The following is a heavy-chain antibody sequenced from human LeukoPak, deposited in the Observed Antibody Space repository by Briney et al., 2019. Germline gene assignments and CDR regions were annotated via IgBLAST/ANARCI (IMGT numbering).Heavy chain of an antibody. D-gene: IGHD2-15*01. CDR2: IGIGGDT. Sequence: GGFLRLSCAASGFTFSSYDMHWVRQATGKGLEWVSAIGIGGDTYYPGSVKGRFTISRENAKNSLYLQMNSLRAGDTAVYYCVRQATPHGHFDYWGQGILVTVSS. CDR3: VRQATPHGHFDY. V-gene: IGHV3-13*01. CDR1: GFTFSSYD. J-gene: IGHJ4*02.